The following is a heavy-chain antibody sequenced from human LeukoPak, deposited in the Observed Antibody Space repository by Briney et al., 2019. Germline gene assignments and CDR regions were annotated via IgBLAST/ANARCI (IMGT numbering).Heavy chain of an antibody. CDR2: ISSSSSSYI. CDR1: GFTFSDYY. V-gene: IGHV3-11*06. J-gene: IGHJ6*04. Sequence: GGSLRLSCAASGFTFSDYYMSWIRQAPGKGLEWVSSISSSSSSYIYYADSVKGRFTISRDNAKNSLYLQMNSLRAEDTAVYYCAREPRYYYGMDVWGKGTTVTVSS. CDR3: AREPRYYYGMDV.